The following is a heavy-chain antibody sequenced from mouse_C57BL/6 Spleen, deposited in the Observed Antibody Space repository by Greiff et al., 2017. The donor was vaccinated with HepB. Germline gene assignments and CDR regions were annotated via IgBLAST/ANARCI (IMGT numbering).Heavy chain of an antibody. V-gene: IGHV1-80*01. J-gene: IGHJ4*01. CDR3: VDDYDSYYAMDY. CDR2: IYPGDGDT. D-gene: IGHD2-4*01. CDR1: GYAFSSYW. Sequence: QVQLQQSGAELVKPGASVKISCKASGYAFSSYWMNWVKQRPGKGLEWIGQIYPGDGDTNYNGKFKGKATLTADKSSSTAYMQLSSLTSEDSAVYVCVDDYDSYYAMDYWGQGTSVTVSS.